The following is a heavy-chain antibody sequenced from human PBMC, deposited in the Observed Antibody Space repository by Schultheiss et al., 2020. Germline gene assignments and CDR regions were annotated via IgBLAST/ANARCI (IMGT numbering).Heavy chain of an antibody. Sequence: GGSLRLSCAASGFTVSSDYMTWVRQAPGKGLEWVSVIYGGGSTYYADSVKGRFTISRDSSKNTLYLQMNSLRAEDTAVYYCAKDWVGATIYYYYYGMDVWGQGTTVTVSS. D-gene: IGHD1-26*01. CDR1: GFTVSSDY. J-gene: IGHJ6*02. CDR2: IYGGGST. V-gene: IGHV3-66*01. CDR3: AKDWVGATIYYYYYGMDV.